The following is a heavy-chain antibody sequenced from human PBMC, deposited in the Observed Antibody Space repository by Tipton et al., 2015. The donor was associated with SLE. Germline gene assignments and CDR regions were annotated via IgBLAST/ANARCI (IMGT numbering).Heavy chain of an antibody. V-gene: IGHV5-51*03. CDR1: GYSFTSYW. Sequence: VQLVQSGAEVKKPGESLKISCKGSGYSFTSYWIGWVRQMPGKGLEWMGIIYPGDSDTRYSPSFQGQVTISADKSISTAYLQWSSLKASDPAMYYCARLLDSSSWYYNNWFDPWGQGTLVTVSS. CDR3: ARLLDSSSWYYNNWFDP. D-gene: IGHD6-13*01. CDR2: IYPGDSDT. J-gene: IGHJ5*02.